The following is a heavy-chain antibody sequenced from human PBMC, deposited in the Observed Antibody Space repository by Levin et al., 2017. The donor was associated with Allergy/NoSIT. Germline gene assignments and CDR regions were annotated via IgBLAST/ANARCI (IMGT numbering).Heavy chain of an antibody. Sequence: GGSLRLSCSASGFTFSKYWMNWVRQAPGKGLEWVANIKEDGSDKYHVDSMKGRLTISRDNAKNSLYLQMNSLRADDTAVYYCARGVWFGELLGAGMDVWGQGTTVAVFS. CDR2: IKEDGSDK. CDR3: ARGVWFGELLGAGMDV. CDR1: GFTFSKYW. D-gene: IGHD3-10*01. V-gene: IGHV3-7*04. J-gene: IGHJ6*02.